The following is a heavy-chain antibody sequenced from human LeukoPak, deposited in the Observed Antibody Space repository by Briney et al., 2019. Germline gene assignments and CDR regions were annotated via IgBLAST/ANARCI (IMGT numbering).Heavy chain of an antibody. J-gene: IGHJ4*02. CDR1: GGSISAYY. CDR2: IYTSGST. Sequence: PSETLSLTCTVSGGSISAYYWSWLREPAGKGLEWIGRIYTSGSTNYNPSLMSRVTMSVDTSRSQFSLRLNSVTAADTAVYYCASYSSSSHYFDYWGQGTLVTVSS. D-gene: IGHD6-6*01. CDR3: ASYSSSSHYFDY. V-gene: IGHV4-4*07.